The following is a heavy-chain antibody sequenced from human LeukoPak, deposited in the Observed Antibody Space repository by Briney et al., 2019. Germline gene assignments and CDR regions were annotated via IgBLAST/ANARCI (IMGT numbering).Heavy chain of an antibody. CDR1: GGSISSGSYY. CDR2: IYTSGST. CDR3: ARASWFGESTTDY. V-gene: IGHV4-61*02. Sequence: KPSQTLSLTCTVSGGSISSGSYYWSWIRQPAGKGLEWIGRIYTSGSTNYNPSLKSRVTISVDTSKNQFSLKLSPVTAADTAVYYCARASWFGESTTDYWGQGTLVTVCS. J-gene: IGHJ4*02. D-gene: IGHD3-10*01.